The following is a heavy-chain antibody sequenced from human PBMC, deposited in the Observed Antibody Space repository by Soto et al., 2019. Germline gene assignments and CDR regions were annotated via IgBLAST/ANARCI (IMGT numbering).Heavy chain of an antibody. D-gene: IGHD3-10*01. CDR3: VGERDTNTHMVRENY. J-gene: IGHJ4*02. CDR1: GFTFSSFA. Sequence: EVQLVESGGGLVQPGGSLSRSCVASGFTFSSFAMSWVRQPPAKGLERVSYIGSSGSSIYYADSVKSRFTVSRDTAKNSPYLQMNSLRDEDTAISHCVGERDTNTHMVRENYWGQGTLFTVSS. CDR2: IGSSGSSI. V-gene: IGHV3-48*02.